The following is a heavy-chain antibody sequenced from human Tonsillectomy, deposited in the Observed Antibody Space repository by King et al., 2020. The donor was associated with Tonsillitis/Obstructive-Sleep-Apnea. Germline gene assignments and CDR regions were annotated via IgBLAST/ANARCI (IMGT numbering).Heavy chain of an antibody. CDR3: AKEALSMARGDATDAFDI. CDR1: GFTFDDYA. Sequence: VQLVESGGGLVQPGRSLRLSCAASGFTFDDYAMHWVRQVPGKGLEWVAVISWNSGNIGYADSVKGRFTISRDNAKNSLYLQMNSLKMEDTALYYCAKEALSMARGDATDAFDIWGQGTMVTVSS. J-gene: IGHJ3*02. D-gene: IGHD3-10*01. V-gene: IGHV3-9*01. CDR2: ISWNSGNI.